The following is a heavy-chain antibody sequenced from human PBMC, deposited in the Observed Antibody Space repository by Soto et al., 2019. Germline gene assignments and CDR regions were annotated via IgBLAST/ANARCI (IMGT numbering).Heavy chain of an antibody. CDR2: INPGGGST. CDR3: ERYANAALTFHYYGMDV. D-gene: IGHD2-2*01. V-gene: IGHV1-46*01. J-gene: IGHJ6*02. CDR1: GYTLTSYY. Sequence: QVQLVQSGAEVKQPGASVKLSCRASGYTLTSYYIHWVRQAPGQGPEWMGIINPGGGSTSSPQKLQGRVAVTRDTPTSTVFLDLLTLTSEDTAVYYCERYANAALTFHYYGMDVWGQGTTVTVSS.